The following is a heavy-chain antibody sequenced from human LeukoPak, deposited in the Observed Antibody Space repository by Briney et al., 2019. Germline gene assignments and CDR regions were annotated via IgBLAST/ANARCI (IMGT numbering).Heavy chain of an antibody. V-gene: IGHV4-34*01. Sequence: PSETLSLTCAAYGGSFSGYYWSWIRQPPGKGLEWIGEINHSGSTNYNPSLKSRVTISVDTSKNQFSLKLSSVTAADTAVYYCARGNSNSYYYYYMDVWGKGTTVTVSS. D-gene: IGHD4-11*01. CDR3: ARGNSNSYYYYYMDV. CDR2: INHSGST. J-gene: IGHJ6*03. CDR1: GGSFSGYY.